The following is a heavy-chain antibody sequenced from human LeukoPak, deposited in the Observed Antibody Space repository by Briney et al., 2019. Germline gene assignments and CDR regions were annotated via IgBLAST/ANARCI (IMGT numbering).Heavy chain of an antibody. CDR1: GFTFSSYW. J-gene: IGHJ4*02. V-gene: IGHV3-7*01. CDR2: IKQDGSEK. D-gene: IGHD1-26*01. Sequence: GGSLRLSCAASGFTFSSYWMSWVRQAPGKGLEWVANIKQDGSEKYYVDSVKGRFTISRHNAKNSLYLQMNSLRAEDTAVYYCARDSLSGSQDYWGQGTLVTVSS. CDR3: ARDSLSGSQDY.